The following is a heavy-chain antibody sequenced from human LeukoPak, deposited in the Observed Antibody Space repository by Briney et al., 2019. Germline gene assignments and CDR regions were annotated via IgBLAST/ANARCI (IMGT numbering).Heavy chain of an antibody. J-gene: IGHJ4*02. D-gene: IGHD3-22*01. Sequence: GESLNITCKGSGYSFTNYWIGWVRQMPGKGLEWMGIIYPGDSDTRYSPSFQGQVTISADKSISTAYLQWSSLKASDTAMYYCARAPTDYYYDSSGYATYFDYWGQGTLVTVSS. CDR3: ARAPTDYYYDSSGYATYFDY. CDR2: IYPGDSDT. CDR1: GYSFTNYW. V-gene: IGHV5-51*01.